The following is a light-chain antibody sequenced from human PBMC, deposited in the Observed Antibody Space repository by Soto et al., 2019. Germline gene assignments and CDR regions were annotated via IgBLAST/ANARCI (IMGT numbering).Light chain of an antibody. CDR2: DVS. Sequence: QSVLTQPASVSGSPGQSITISCTGTSSDVGGYNYVSWYQQHPGKAPKLMIYDVSNRPSGVSNRFSGSKSGNTASLTISGLQADDEADYYCSSYTGSSTVVFGGLTKLTVL. CDR1: SSDVGGYNY. V-gene: IGLV2-14*01. J-gene: IGLJ2*01. CDR3: SSYTGSSTVV.